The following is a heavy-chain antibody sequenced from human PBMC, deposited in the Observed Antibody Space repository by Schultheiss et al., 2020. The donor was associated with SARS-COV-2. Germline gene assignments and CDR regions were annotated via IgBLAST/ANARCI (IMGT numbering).Heavy chain of an antibody. J-gene: IGHJ5*02. CDR1: GGSISSYY. CDR3: ARATGATGSWFDP. V-gene: IGHV4-59*12. D-gene: IGHD1-26*01. CDR2: IYYSGST. Sequence: SETLSLTCTVSGGSISSYYWSWIRQPPGKGLEWIGYIYYSGSTNYNPSLKSRVTISVDTSKNQFSLKLSSVTAADTAVYYCARATGATGSWFDPCGQGTLVTVSS.